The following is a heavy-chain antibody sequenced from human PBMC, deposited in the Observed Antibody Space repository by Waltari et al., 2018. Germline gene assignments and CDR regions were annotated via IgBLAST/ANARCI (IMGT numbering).Heavy chain of an antibody. V-gene: IGHV3-53*02. J-gene: IGHJ4*02. CDR2: IYSGGST. Sequence: EVQLVETGGGLIQPGGSLRLSCAASGFTVSSNYMSWVRQAPGKGLGWVSVIYSGGSTYYADSVKGRFTISRDNSKNTLYLQMNSLRAEDTAVYYCARVWGTGTTGEGDYWGQGTLVTVSS. CDR3: ARVWGTGTTGEGDY. D-gene: IGHD1-7*01. CDR1: GFTVSSNY.